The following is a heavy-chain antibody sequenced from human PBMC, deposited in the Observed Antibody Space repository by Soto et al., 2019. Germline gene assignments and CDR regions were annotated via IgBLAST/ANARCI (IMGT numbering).Heavy chain of an antibody. V-gene: IGHV3-66*01. CDR1: GFTVSSNY. J-gene: IGHJ3*02. Sequence: GGSLRLSCAASGFTVSSNYMSWVRQAPGKGLEWVSVIYSGGSTYYADSVKGRFTISRDNSKNTLYLQMNSLRAEDTAVYYCARDARGGGGYDFLRHRQDAFDIWGQGTMVTVSS. CDR3: ARDARGGGGYDFLRHRQDAFDI. D-gene: IGHD5-12*01. CDR2: IYSGGST.